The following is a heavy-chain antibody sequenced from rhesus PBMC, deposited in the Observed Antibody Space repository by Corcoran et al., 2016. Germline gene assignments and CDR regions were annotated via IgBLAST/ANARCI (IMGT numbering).Heavy chain of an antibody. CDR1: GYSIRSGYF. CDR2: ISSVSQST. J-gene: IGHJ1*01. D-gene: IGHD4-23*01. CDR3: ARIHPEYFEL. V-gene: IGHV4-99*01. Sequence: QVQLRESGPGLVKPSETLSLTCAVSGYSIRSGYFWGWIRQPPGKGLEYIGYISSVSQSTSYNPSLKSRVTISKDTSKNQFSLNLASVTAADTAVYYCARIHPEYFELWGQGALVIVSS.